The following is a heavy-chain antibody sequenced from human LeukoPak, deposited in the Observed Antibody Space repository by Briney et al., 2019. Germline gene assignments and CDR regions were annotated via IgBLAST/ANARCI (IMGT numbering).Heavy chain of an antibody. CDR2: MNPNSGNT. Sequence: AASVKVSCKASGYTFTSYDINWVRQATGQGLEWMGWMNPNSGNTGYAQKFQGRVTMTRNTSISTAYMELSSLRSEDTAVYYCARGLGMATMGDYYYGMDVWGQGTTVTVSS. V-gene: IGHV1-8*01. J-gene: IGHJ6*02. D-gene: IGHD5-24*01. CDR1: GYTFTSYD. CDR3: ARGLGMATMGDYYYGMDV.